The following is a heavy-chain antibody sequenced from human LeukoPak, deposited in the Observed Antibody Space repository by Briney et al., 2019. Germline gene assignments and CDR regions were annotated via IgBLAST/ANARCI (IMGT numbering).Heavy chain of an antibody. CDR2: IYHSGST. V-gene: IGHV4-30-2*01. CDR3: ARRDSGSYFGLPYYFDY. Sequence: PSQTLSLTCTVSGGSISSGGYYWSWVRQPPGKGLEWIGEIYHSGSTNYNPSLKSRVTISVDKSKNQFSLKLSSVTAADTAVYYCARRDSGSYFGLPYYFDYWGQGTLVTVSS. D-gene: IGHD1-26*01. CDR1: GGSISSGGYY. J-gene: IGHJ4*02.